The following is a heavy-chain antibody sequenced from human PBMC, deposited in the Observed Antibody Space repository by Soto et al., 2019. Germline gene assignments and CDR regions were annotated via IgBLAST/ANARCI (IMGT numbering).Heavy chain of an antibody. Sequence: PSETLSLTCTVYSVSIASDGYYWSLIRQHPGKGLEWIGYIYYSGSTYYNPSLKSRVTISVDTSKNQFSLKLSSVTAADTAVYYCARAPGYGYLDYWGQGTLVTVS. CDR2: IYYSGST. CDR3: ARAPGYGYLDY. J-gene: IGHJ4*02. CDR1: SVSIASDGYY. D-gene: IGHD5-12*01. V-gene: IGHV4-31*03.